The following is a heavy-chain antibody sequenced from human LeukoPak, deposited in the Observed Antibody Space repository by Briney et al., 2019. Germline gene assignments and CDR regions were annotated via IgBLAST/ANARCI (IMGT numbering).Heavy chain of an antibody. V-gene: IGHV3-7*03. CDR3: ARVSSGYYLDY. CDR1: GFTFSNYW. J-gene: IGHJ4*02. CDR2: IKQEGSEK. Sequence: GGSLRLSCAASGFTFSNYWMSWVRQAPGKGLEWVANIKQEGSEKYHVDSAKGRFTISRDNAKNSLYLQMNSLRAEDTAVYFCARVSSGYYLDYWGQGTLVTVSS. D-gene: IGHD3-22*01.